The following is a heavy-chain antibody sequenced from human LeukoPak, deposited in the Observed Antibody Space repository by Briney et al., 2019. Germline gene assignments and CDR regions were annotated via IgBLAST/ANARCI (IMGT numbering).Heavy chain of an antibody. CDR3: ARSYCSSTSCYIDDAFDI. CDR2: MNPNSGNT. Sequence: ASVNVSCKASGYTFTSYDINWVRQATGQGLEWMGWMNPNSGNTGYAQKFQGRVTMTRNTSISTAYMELSSLRSEDTAVYYCARSYCSSTSCYIDDAFDIWGQGTMVTVSS. J-gene: IGHJ3*02. V-gene: IGHV1-8*01. D-gene: IGHD2-2*02. CDR1: GYTFTSYD.